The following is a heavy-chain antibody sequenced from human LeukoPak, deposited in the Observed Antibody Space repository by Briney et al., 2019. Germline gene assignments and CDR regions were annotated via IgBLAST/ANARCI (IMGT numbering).Heavy chain of an antibody. V-gene: IGHV3-23*01. D-gene: IGHD6-19*01. CDR3: ANLGYSSGWYASFY. J-gene: IGHJ4*02. Sequence: PGGSLRLSCVASGVTLSNYAMSWARQAPGKGLEWVSGISSSGSGGNTYYADSVKGRFTISRDNSKNTLYLQMNSLRAEDTAVYYCANLGYSSGWYASFYWGQGTLVTVSS. CDR1: GVTLSNYA. CDR2: ISSSGSGGNT.